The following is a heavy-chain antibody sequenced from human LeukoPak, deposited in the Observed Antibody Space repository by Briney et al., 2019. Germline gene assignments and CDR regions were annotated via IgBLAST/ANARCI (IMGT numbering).Heavy chain of an antibody. D-gene: IGHD2/OR15-2a*01. CDR2: ISSYNSNK. CDR3: ARGGLSEFLDP. V-gene: IGHV1-18*01. J-gene: IGHJ5*02. CDR1: GYTFTNYG. Sequence: GASVKVSCKASGYTFTNYGIRWVRQAPGQGLEWMGWISSYNSNKDYAQKLQGRLTMTTDTSTSTAYMELSSLRSEDTAVYYCARGGLSEFLDPWGQGTLVTVSS.